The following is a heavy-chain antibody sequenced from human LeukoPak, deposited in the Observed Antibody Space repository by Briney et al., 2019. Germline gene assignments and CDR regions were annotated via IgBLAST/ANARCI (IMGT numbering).Heavy chain of an antibody. V-gene: IGHV3-11*01. CDR1: GFTFSDYY. Sequence: GGSLRLSCAASGFTFSDYYMSWIRQAPGKGLEWVSHISSSGSTIYYADSVKGRFTISRDNAKNSLYLQMNSLRAEDTAVYYCARDSAYSSSPGAFDIWGQGTMVTVSS. CDR3: ARDSAYSSSPGAFDI. D-gene: IGHD6-6*01. J-gene: IGHJ3*02. CDR2: ISSSGSTI.